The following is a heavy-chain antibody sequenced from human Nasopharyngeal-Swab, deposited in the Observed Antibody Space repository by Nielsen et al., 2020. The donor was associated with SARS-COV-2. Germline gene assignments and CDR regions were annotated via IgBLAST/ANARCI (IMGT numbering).Heavy chain of an antibody. D-gene: IGHD2-15*01. J-gene: IGHJ5*01. Sequence: WIRQPPGKGLEWIGEIDHSGNSNYNSSLKSRVTVSVDTSKNQFSLHVKPLTAADSAVYYCARAGWHTPYVDSWGQGTRVTVSS. CDR3: ARAGWHTPYVDS. CDR2: IDHSGNS. V-gene: IGHV4-34*01.